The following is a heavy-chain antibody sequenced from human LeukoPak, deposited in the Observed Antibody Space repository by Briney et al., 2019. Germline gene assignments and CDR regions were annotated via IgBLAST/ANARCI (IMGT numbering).Heavy chain of an antibody. J-gene: IGHJ3*02. CDR3: AKDLGYQSRGSGSYYSYDAFDI. Sequence: PGGSLRLSCAASGFTFSSYGMHWVRQAPGKGLEWVAVISYDGSNKYYADSVKGRFTISRDNSKNTLYLQTNSLRAEDTAVYYCAKDLGYQSRGSGSYYSYDAFDIWGQGTMVTVYS. CDR1: GFTFSSYG. CDR2: ISYDGSNK. V-gene: IGHV3-30*18. D-gene: IGHD3-10*01.